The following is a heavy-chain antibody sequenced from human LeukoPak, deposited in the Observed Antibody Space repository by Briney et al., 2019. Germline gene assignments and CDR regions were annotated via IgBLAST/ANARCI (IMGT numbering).Heavy chain of an antibody. CDR1: GFTFSFYT. V-gene: IGHV3-21*01. Sequence: KPGGSLRLSCVASGFTFSFYTMNWVRQAPGQGLEWVSSISSYSHYLYYADSVKGRFTISRDNAKNSLYLQMNSLRAEDTAVYYCARRRIGRSTSGYYFDYWGQGTLVTVSS. D-gene: IGHD2-15*01. CDR2: ISSYSHYL. CDR3: ARRRIGRSTSGYYFDY. J-gene: IGHJ4*02.